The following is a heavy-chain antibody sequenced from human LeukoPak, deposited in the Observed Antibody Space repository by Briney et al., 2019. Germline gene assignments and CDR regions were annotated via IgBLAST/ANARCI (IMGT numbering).Heavy chain of an antibody. J-gene: IGHJ4*02. V-gene: IGHV4-34*01. Sequence: SETLSLTCAVYGGSFSGYYWSWIRQPPGKGLEWIGEINHSGSTNYNPSLKSRVTISVDTSKNQFSLKLSSVTAADTAVYYCAREDSNYAYDYWGQGTLVTVSS. D-gene: IGHD4-11*01. CDR2: INHSGST. CDR3: AREDSNYAYDY. CDR1: GGSFSGYY.